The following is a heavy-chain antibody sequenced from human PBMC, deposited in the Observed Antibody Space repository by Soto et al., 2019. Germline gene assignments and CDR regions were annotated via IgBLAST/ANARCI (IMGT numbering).Heavy chain of an antibody. CDR1: GGSFSGYY. CDR2: INHSGST. Sequence: SETLSLTCAVYGGSFSGYYWSWIRQPPGKGLEWIGEINHSGSTNYNPSLKSRVTISVDTSKNQFSLKLSSVTAADTAVYYCARQSRGGSYFFEGYYYYGMDVWGQGTTVTVSS. CDR3: ARQSRGGSYFFEGYYYYGMDV. D-gene: IGHD1-26*01. V-gene: IGHV4-34*01. J-gene: IGHJ6*02.